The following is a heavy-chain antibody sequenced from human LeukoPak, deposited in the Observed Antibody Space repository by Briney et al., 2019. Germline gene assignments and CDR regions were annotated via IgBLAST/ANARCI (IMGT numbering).Heavy chain of an antibody. J-gene: IGHJ4*02. Sequence: GESLKISCKGSGYSLTSYWIGWVRQMPGKGLEWMGIIYPGDSDTRYSPSFQGQVTISADKSISTAYLQWSSLKASDTAMYYCARTLPSYYDILTSYYFDYWGQGTLVTVSS. CDR2: IYPGDSDT. CDR3: ARTLPSYYDILTSYYFDY. D-gene: IGHD3-9*01. CDR1: GYSLTSYW. V-gene: IGHV5-51*01.